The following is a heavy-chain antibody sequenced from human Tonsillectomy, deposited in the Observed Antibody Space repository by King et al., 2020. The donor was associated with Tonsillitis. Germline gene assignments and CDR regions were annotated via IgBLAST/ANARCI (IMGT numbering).Heavy chain of an antibody. CDR3: ARATQMRYYDIPWFDP. D-gene: IGHD3-9*01. CDR2: IIPIFGTA. J-gene: IGHJ5*02. Sequence: VQLVQSGAEMKKPGSSVKVSCRASGGTFSSYAISWVRQAPGQGLEWMGGIIPIFGTANYAQKFQGRVTITADESTSTAYMELSSLRSEDTAVYYCARATQMRYYDIPWFDPWGQGTLVTVSS. CDR1: GGTFSSYA. V-gene: IGHV1-69*01.